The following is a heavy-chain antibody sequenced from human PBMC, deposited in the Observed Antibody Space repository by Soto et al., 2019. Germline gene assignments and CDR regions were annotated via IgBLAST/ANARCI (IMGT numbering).Heavy chain of an antibody. CDR3: AREMTTVTSDY. Sequence: PGGSLRLSCAASGFTFSRYWMSWVRQAPGKGLEWVANIKYDGSEEYYVDSVKGRFTISRDNAKNSLYLQMNSLRAEDTAVYYCAREMTTVTSDYWGQGTLVTAPQ. J-gene: IGHJ4*02. D-gene: IGHD4-17*01. CDR2: IKYDGSEE. CDR1: GFTFSRYW. V-gene: IGHV3-7*03.